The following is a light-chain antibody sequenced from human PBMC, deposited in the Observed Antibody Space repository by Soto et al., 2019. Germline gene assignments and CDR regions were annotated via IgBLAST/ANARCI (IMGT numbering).Light chain of an antibody. J-gene: IGLJ1*01. V-gene: IGLV2-14*01. CDR2: DVS. CDR3: YSYTSSSTYV. Sequence: QSVLTHPAAVSGFPGQSITICFTGTSSDVGAYNYVSWYQQHPAKVPKLMIYDVSNRPSGVSDRFSGSKSGNTASLTISGLQAEDEADYYCYSYTSSSTYVFGTGTKVTVL. CDR1: SSDVGAYNY.